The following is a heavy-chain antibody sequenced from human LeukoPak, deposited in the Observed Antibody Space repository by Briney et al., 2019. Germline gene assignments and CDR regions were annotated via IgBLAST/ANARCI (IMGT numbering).Heavy chain of an antibody. CDR1: GFXFSXXX. CDR2: XSSNGGST. CDR3: ARGGVVGATTKNPLDY. V-gene: IGHV3-64*02. Sequence: GGSLRLSCAASGFXFSXXXXXXVXXXXXKXXXXVXXXSSNGGSTYYADSVKGRFTISRDNSKNTLYLQMGSLRAEDMAVYYCARGGVVGATTKNPLDYWGQGTLVTVSS. J-gene: IGHJ4*02. D-gene: IGHD1-26*01.